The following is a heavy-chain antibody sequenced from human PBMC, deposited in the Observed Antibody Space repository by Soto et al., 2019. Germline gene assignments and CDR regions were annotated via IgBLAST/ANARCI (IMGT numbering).Heavy chain of an antibody. D-gene: IGHD3-9*01. CDR1: GFTFSSYS. CDR2: ISSSSSYI. Sequence: EVQLVESGGGLVKPGGSLRLSCAASGFTFSSYSMNWVRQAPGKGLEWVSSISSSSSYIYYADSVKGRFTISRDNAKNSLYLQMNSLRAEDKAVYYGARDRNKYYDILTAHYDYDYMDVWGKGFTVTVSS. V-gene: IGHV3-21*01. CDR3: ARDRNKYYDILTAHYDYDYMDV. J-gene: IGHJ6*03.